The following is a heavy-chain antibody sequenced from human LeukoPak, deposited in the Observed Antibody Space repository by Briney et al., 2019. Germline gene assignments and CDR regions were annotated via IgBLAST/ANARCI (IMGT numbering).Heavy chain of an antibody. V-gene: IGHV3-7*01. D-gene: IGHD1-1*01. CDR3: ATYDNWVAGDV. CDR2: VKQDGSEK. CDR1: GFTFSSYW. J-gene: IGHJ6*02. Sequence: PGGSLRLSCAASGFTFSSYWMTWVRQAPGKGLEWVANVKQDGSEKSYVDSVKGRFTVSRDNAKNSLFLQMNSLRVEDTAVYYCATYDNWVAGDVWGQGTTVSVSS.